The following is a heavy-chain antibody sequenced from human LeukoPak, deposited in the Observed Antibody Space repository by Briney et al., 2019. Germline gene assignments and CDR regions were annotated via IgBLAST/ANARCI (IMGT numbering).Heavy chain of an antibody. Sequence: GGSLRLSCAASGFTFSSYAMHWVRQAPGKGLEWVADISYDGSNKYSADSVKGRFTISRDNSKNTLYLQMSSLRADDTALYYCAGVDAAMPDAFDIWGQGTTVTVSS. V-gene: IGHV3-30*04. J-gene: IGHJ3*02. CDR3: AGVDAAMPDAFDI. CDR1: GFTFSSYA. CDR2: ISYDGSNK. D-gene: IGHD5-18*01.